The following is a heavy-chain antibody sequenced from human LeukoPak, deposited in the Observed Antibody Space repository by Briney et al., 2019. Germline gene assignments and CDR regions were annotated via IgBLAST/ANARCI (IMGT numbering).Heavy chain of an antibody. D-gene: IGHD2-15*01. CDR2: INPNSGGT. CDR1: GYTFTGYY. Sequence: ASVKVSCKASGYTFTGYYMHWVRQAPGQGLEWMGWINPNSGGTNYAQKFQGWVTMTRDTSISTAYMELSRLRSDDTAVYYCARSRDIGPTGSYFDYWGQGTLVTVSS. V-gene: IGHV1-2*04. J-gene: IGHJ4*02. CDR3: ARSRDIGPTGSYFDY.